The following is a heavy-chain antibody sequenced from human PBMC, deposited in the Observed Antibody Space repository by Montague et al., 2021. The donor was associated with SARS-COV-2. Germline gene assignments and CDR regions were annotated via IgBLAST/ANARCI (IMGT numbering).Heavy chain of an antibody. CDR3: ARLWDTVYYYYGMDV. Sequence: SETLSLTCAVPGGSISSSSYYWGWIRQPPGKGLEWIGSIPYSGSTYYNPSLKSRVSISVDTSKNQFSLKLSSVTAADTAVYYCARLWDTVYYYYGMDVWGQGTTVTVSS. V-gene: IGHV4-39*01. D-gene: IGHD1-26*01. J-gene: IGHJ6*02. CDR2: IPYSGST. CDR1: GGSISSSSYY.